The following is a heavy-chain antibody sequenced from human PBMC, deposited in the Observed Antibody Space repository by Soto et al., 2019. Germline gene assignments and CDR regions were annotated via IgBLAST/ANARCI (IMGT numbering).Heavy chain of an antibody. Sequence: QVQLVESGGGVVQPGRSLRLSCAASGFTFSYHALNWVRQAPGKGLEWVAGISYDGDNKYIAESVKGRFTISRDNSKNTVSLQMNSLRAEDTAMYFCASGTTTSAFSAMDVWGQGTTVTVSS. J-gene: IGHJ6*02. CDR1: GFTFSYHA. CDR3: ASGTTTSAFSAMDV. CDR2: ISYDGDNK. D-gene: IGHD1-1*01. V-gene: IGHV3-30-3*01.